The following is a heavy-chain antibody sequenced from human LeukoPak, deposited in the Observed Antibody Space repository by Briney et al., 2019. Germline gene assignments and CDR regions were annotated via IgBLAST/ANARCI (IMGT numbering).Heavy chain of an antibody. V-gene: IGHV4-34*01. CDR2: INHSGST. CDR1: GGSFSGYY. J-gene: IGHJ4*02. D-gene: IGHD6-6*01. Sequence: PSETLSLTCAVYGGSFSGYYWSWIRQPPGKGLEWIGEINHSGSTNYNPSLKSRVTMSVDTSKNQFSLKLSSVTAADTAVYYCARTRSIAVYFDYWGQGTLVTVSS. CDR3: ARTRSIAVYFDY.